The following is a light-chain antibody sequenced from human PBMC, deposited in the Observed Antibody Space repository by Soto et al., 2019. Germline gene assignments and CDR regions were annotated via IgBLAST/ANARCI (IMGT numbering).Light chain of an antibody. J-gene: IGKJ1*01. CDR1: QIVSSSY. CDR2: GAS. CDR3: QQYNNWPGKWT. V-gene: IGKV3-15*01. Sequence: EIVLTQSPGTLSLSPGERSTLAFMSSQIVSSSYLAWYQQKPGQAPRLLIYGASTRATGIPARFSGSGSGTEFTLTISSLQSEDFAVYYCQQYNNWPGKWTFGQGTKVDIK.